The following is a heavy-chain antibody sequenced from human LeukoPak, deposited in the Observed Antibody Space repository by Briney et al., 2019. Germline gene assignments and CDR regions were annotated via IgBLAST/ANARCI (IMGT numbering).Heavy chain of an antibody. CDR1: GYRFISNY. D-gene: IGHD2-21*02. V-gene: IGHV1-2*02. J-gene: IGHJ4*02. CDR3: AREGSYCVGGDCYSFDF. CDR2: MHPGNGNT. Sequence: ASVKVSCKASGYRFISNYIQWVRQAPGLGPEWVGWMHPGNGNTRYAEKFQGRVTMTGDTSINTAYLDLNSLRSDDTAVYYCAREGSYCVGGDCYSFDFWGQGTLITVSS.